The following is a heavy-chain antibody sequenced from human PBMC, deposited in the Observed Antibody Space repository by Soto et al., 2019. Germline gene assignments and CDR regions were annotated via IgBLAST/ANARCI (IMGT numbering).Heavy chain of an antibody. CDR1: GGSISSYY. CDR2: IYYSGST. Sequence: PSETLSLTCTVSGGSISSYYWSWIRQPPGKGLEWIGYIYYSGSTNYNPSLKSRVTISVDTSKNQFSLKLSSVTAADTAAYYCARVGYSYGFTFDYWGQGTLVTVSS. CDR3: ARVGYSYGFTFDY. J-gene: IGHJ4*02. V-gene: IGHV4-59*01. D-gene: IGHD5-18*01.